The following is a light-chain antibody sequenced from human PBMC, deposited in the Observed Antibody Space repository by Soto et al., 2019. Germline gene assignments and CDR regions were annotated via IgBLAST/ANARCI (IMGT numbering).Light chain of an antibody. Sequence: QSVLTQPPSVSGAPGQRVTISCTGSGSNVGAGYDVHWYQQVPGTAPKLLIYGNSNRPSGIPDRFSGSKSGTSASLAITGLQADDEAHYYCQSYDRSLSGHVVFGGGTKLTVL. CDR3: QSYDRSLSGHVV. V-gene: IGLV1-40*01. J-gene: IGLJ2*01. CDR2: GNS. CDR1: GSNVGAGYD.